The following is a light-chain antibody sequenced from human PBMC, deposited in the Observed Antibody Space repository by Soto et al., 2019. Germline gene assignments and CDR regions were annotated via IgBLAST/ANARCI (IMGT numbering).Light chain of an antibody. J-gene: IGKJ1*01. CDR1: QSVSSY. Sequence: EIVLTQSPATLSLSPGERATLSCRASQSVSSYLAWYQQKPGQAPRLLIDGASRRATAIPDRFSGSGSGTDFTLTISRLEPEDFAVYYCQHYGNLPRTFGQGTKVDIK. CDR2: GAS. V-gene: IGKV3-20*01. CDR3: QHYGNLPRT.